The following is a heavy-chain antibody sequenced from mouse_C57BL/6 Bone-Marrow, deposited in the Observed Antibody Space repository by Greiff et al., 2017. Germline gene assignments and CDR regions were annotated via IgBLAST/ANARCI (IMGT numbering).Heavy chain of an antibody. J-gene: IGHJ3*01. CDR2: INPCNGGT. CDR1: GYTFTSYW. V-gene: IGHV1-53*01. D-gene: IGHD2-2*01. CDR3: ARLEGYDGPWFAY. Sequence: VQLQQPGTELVKPGASVKLSCKASGYTFTSYWMHWVKQRPGQGLEWIGNINPCNGGTNYNEKFKSKATLTVDKSSSTAYMQLSSLTSEDSAVYYCARLEGYDGPWFAYWGQGTLVTVSA.